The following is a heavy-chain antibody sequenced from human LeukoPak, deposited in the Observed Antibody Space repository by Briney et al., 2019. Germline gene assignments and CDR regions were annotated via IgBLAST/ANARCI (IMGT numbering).Heavy chain of an antibody. J-gene: IGHJ4*02. CDR1: GGSLSMSGYY. CDR3: SRSGDYYGSSDYFSDGALFDL. CDR2: MLYDGVT. Sequence: PSQTLSLSCTVPGGSLSMSGYYWRWIRQHPGKRPGWMVCMLYDGVTNYSPSLKSRLNISFDTSKNQLSLSLTSVTAADPAVYSCSRSGDYYGSSDYFSDGALFDLWGQGTLVAVSS. V-gene: IGHV4-31*03. D-gene: IGHD3-22*01.